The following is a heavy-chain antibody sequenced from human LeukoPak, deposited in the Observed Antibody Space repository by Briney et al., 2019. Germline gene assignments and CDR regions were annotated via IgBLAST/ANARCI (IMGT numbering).Heavy chain of an antibody. Sequence: SVKVSCKASGGTFSSYAISWVRQAPGQGLEWMGGIIPIFGTANYAQKFQGRVTITADESTSTAYMELSSLRSEDTAVYYCAREYCSSTSCFNYWGQGALVTVSS. J-gene: IGHJ4*02. D-gene: IGHD2-2*01. CDR2: IIPIFGTA. CDR3: AREYCSSTSCFNY. CDR1: GGTFSSYA. V-gene: IGHV1-69*13.